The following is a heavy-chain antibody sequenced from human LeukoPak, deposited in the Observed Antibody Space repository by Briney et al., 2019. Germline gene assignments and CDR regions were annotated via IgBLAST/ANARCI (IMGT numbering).Heavy chain of an antibody. CDR3: ARQHLWFGENYFDY. CDR1: GNSITSDF. V-gene: IGHV4-59*08. CDR2: INYSGRS. J-gene: IGHJ4*02. D-gene: IGHD3-10*01. Sequence: SETLSLTCIVSGNSITSDFWSWIRQSPGKGLEWIGYINYSGRSEYDPSLKSRVTISVDTSKNQFSLKLSSVTAADTAVYYCARQHLWFGENYFDYWGQGTLVTASS.